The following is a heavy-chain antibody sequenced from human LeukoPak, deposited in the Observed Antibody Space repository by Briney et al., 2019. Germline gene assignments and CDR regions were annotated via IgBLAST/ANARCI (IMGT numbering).Heavy chain of an antibody. CDR3: AKDRPNGMDV. CDR1: GFSFRSYA. J-gene: IGHJ6*02. CDR2: INGLGDGT. V-gene: IGHV3-23*01. Sequence: GGSLRLSCAASGFSFRSYAMDWVRQAPGKGLEWVSGINGLGDGTYYADSVKGRFVIFRDNSKSTLYLQMNSLGAEDTAVFYCAKDRPNGMDVWGQGTTVTVSS. D-gene: IGHD6-6*01.